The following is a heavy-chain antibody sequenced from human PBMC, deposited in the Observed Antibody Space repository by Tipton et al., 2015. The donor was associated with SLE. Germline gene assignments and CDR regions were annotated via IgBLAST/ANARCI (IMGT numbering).Heavy chain of an antibody. J-gene: IGHJ4*02. Sequence: TLSLTCTVSGVSINSHYWSWIRQPPGKGLEWIGYIYYTGSTNYNPSLKSRVTISLDTSKKQFSLNLRFVTAADTAVYYCAREEDTGTTSYWGQGTLVTVSS. CDR2: IYYTGST. CDR3: AREEDTGTTSY. D-gene: IGHD1-7*01. V-gene: IGHV4-59*11. CDR1: GVSINSHY.